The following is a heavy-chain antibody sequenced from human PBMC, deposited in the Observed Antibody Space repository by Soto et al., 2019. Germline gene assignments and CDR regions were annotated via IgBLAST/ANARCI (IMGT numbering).Heavy chain of an antibody. CDR2: ISYDGSNK. D-gene: IGHD6-19*01. CDR1: GFTFSSYG. J-gene: IGHJ2*01. CDR3: AKGSSGWLHWYFDL. Sequence: QVQLVESGGGVVQPGRSLRLSCAASGFTFSSYGMHWVRQAPGKGLEWVAVISYDGSNKYYADSVKGRFTISRDNSKNTLYLQMNSLRAEDTAVYSCAKGSSGWLHWYFDLWGRGTLVTVSS. V-gene: IGHV3-30*18.